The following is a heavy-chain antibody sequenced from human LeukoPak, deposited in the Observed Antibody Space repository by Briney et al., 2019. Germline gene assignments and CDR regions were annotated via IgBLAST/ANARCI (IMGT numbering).Heavy chain of an antibody. J-gene: IGHJ4*02. Sequence: SQTLSLTCAISGDSFSSNSAAWNWLRQSPSRGLEWLGRTYYRSKWYNDYAVSVKSRITINPDTSKNQFSLQLNSVTPEDTAVYYCARDPSATPGPFDYWGQGTLVTASS. CDR3: ARDPSATPGPFDY. D-gene: IGHD2-15*01. CDR2: TYYRSKWYN. CDR1: GDSFSSNSAA. V-gene: IGHV6-1*01.